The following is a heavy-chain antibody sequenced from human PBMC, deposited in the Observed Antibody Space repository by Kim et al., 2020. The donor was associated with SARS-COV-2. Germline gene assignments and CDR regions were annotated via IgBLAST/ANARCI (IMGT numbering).Heavy chain of an antibody. V-gene: IGHV3-30*04. D-gene: IGHD1-26*01. CDR1: GFTFSSYA. CDR3: AREGTWELQEAY. Sequence: GGSLRLSCAASGFTFSSYAMHWVRQAPGKGLEWVAVISNDGNNKYYADSVKGRFTISRDDSKNTLFLQMNSLRAEDTAVYYCAREGTWELQEAYWGQGTLVTVSS. CDR2: ISNDGNNK. J-gene: IGHJ4*02.